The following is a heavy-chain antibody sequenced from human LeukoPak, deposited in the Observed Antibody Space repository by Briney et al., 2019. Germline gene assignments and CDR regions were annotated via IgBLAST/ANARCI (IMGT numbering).Heavy chain of an antibody. CDR3: ARTSGGRPFEY. Sequence: PGGSLRLSGAASGFTFSNYWMSWVRQAPGKGLEWVANIKQDGSDKYYEASVKGRFTISRDNANNSLYLQMNSLRVEDTAVYYCARTSGGRPFEYWGQGTLVTVSS. J-gene: IGHJ4*02. CDR2: IKQDGSDK. V-gene: IGHV3-7*04. D-gene: IGHD1-26*01. CDR1: GFTFSNYW.